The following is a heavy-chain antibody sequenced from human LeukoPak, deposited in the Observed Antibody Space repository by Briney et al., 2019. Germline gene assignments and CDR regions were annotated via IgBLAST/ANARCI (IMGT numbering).Heavy chain of an antibody. Sequence: ASVKVSCKASGGTFSSYAIIWVRQAPGQGLEWMGGIIPIFGTANYAQKFQGRVTITADESTSTAYMELSSLRSEDTAVYYCARDWGDSSSLLSHYYYMDVWGKGTTVTVCS. J-gene: IGHJ6*03. V-gene: IGHV1-69*13. CDR1: GGTFSSYA. D-gene: IGHD6-6*01. CDR2: IIPIFGTA. CDR3: ARDWGDSSSLLSHYYYMDV.